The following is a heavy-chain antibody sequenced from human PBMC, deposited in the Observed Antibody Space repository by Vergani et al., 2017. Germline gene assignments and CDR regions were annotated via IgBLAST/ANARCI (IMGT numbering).Heavy chain of an antibody. CDR3: ARGKLVPYYYYYGMDV. CDR2: ANHSGST. Sequence: QVPLQQWGAGLLKPSETLSLTCAVYGGSFSGYFWSWLRQPPGKGLEWIGEANHSGSTIYNPSLKSRVTISVDTSKNQFSLKLSSVTAADTAVYYCARGKLVPYYYYYGMDVWGQGTTVTVSS. CDR1: GGSFSGYF. V-gene: IGHV4-34*01. J-gene: IGHJ6*02. D-gene: IGHD6-13*01.